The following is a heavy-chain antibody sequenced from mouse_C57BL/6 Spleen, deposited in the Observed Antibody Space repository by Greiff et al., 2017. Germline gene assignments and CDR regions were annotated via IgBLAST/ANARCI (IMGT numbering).Heavy chain of an antibody. Sequence: QVQLQQPGTELVKPGASVKLSCKASGYTFTSYWMHWVKQRPGQGLEWIGNINPSNGGTNYNEKFKSKATLTVAKSSSPAYMQLSSLTSEDAAVSYCAGPAVHYAMDYWGQGTSVTVSS. D-gene: IGHD3-3*01. V-gene: IGHV1-53*01. CDR2: INPSNGGT. CDR3: AGPAVHYAMDY. CDR1: GYTFTSYW. J-gene: IGHJ4*01.